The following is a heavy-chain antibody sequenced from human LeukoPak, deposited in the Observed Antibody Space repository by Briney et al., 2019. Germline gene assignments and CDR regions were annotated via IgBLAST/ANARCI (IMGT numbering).Heavy chain of an antibody. CDR1: GGSISSYY. V-gene: IGHV4-4*07. CDR3: ARSGRFGDPTLDY. Sequence: ASETLSLTCTVSGGSISSYYGSWIRQPAGKGLEWIGRIYTSGSTNYNPSLKSRVTMSVDTSKNQFSLKLSSVTAADTAVYYCARSGRFGDPTLDYWGQGTLVTVSS. D-gene: IGHD3-10*01. J-gene: IGHJ4*02. CDR2: IYTSGST.